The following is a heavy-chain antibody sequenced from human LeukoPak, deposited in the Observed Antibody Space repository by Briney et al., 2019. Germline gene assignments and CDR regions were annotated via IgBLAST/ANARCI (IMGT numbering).Heavy chain of an antibody. V-gene: IGHV1-18*01. CDR2: ISAYNGNT. D-gene: IGHD2-21*02. Sequence: ASVKVSCKASGYTFSSYAISWVRQAPGQGLEWMGWISAYNGNTNYAQKLQGRVTMTTDTSTSTAHMELRSLRSDDTAVYYCVRDGSLPVLDIVMVTTTTNYLDYWGQGTLVTVSS. CDR1: GYTFSSYA. J-gene: IGHJ4*02. CDR3: VRDGSLPVLDIVMVTTTTNYLDY.